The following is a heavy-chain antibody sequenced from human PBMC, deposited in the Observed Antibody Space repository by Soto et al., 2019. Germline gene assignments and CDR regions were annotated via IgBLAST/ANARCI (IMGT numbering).Heavy chain of an antibody. J-gene: IGHJ4*02. Sequence: QITLKESGPTLVKPTQTLTLTCTFSGFSLSTSGVGVGWIRQPPGKALEWLALIYWDDDKRYSPSLKSRLTITKDTSKNQVVLTMTNMDPVDTATYYCAHSPKRSYQLLSYYFDYWGQGTLVTVSS. CDR2: IYWDDDK. D-gene: IGHD2-2*01. CDR3: AHSPKRSYQLLSYYFDY. CDR1: GFSLSTSGVG. V-gene: IGHV2-5*02.